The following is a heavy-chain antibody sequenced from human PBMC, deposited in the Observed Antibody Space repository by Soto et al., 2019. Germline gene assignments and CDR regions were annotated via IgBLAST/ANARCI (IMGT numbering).Heavy chain of an antibody. CDR1: GFTFSSFG. J-gene: IGHJ6*03. CDR2: IWYDGSNK. Sequence: VQLVESGGGVVQPGRSLRLSCAACGFTFSSFGMHWVRQAPGKGLEWVAVIWYDGSNKYYADSVKGRFTISRDNSQNTLYLQMNSLRAEDTAVYYCARDREQYYYYYYYMDVWGKGTTVTVSS. V-gene: IGHV3-33*01. D-gene: IGHD1-1*01. CDR3: ARDREQYYYYYYYMDV.